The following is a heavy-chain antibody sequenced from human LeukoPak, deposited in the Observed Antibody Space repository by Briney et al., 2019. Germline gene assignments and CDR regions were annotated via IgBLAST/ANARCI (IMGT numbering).Heavy chain of an antibody. CDR2: IYSGGST. Sequence: PGGSLRLSCAASGFSVSSNYMSWVRQAPGKGLEWVSVIYSGGSTYYTDSVKGRFTISRENSKNTLYLQMNSLRPEDTAVYYCARGGYSSGWFHAFDIWGQRTMVTVSS. CDR3: ARGGYSSGWFHAFDI. CDR1: GFSVSSNY. V-gene: IGHV3-66*02. D-gene: IGHD6-19*01. J-gene: IGHJ3*02.